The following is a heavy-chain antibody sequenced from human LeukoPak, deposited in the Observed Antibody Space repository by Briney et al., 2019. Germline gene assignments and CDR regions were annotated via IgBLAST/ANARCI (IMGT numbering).Heavy chain of an antibody. V-gene: IGHV3-33*06. CDR1: GFTFSSYA. Sequence: GRSLRLSCAASGFTFSSYAMYWVRQAPGKGLEWVASIWYDGSSKYYRDPVKGRFTISRDNSKNTLYLQMNSPRAEDTAVYYCAKDRAEKYAFDYWGQGTLVTVSS. J-gene: IGHJ4*02. D-gene: IGHD2-2*01. CDR2: IWYDGSSK. CDR3: AKDRAEKYAFDY.